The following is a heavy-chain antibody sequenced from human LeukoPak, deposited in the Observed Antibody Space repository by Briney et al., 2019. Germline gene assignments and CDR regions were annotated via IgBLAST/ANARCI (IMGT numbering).Heavy chain of an antibody. J-gene: IGHJ5*02. D-gene: IGHD3-10*01. CDR2: ISGTGSNI. CDR3: AAYYGSGSYRNWFDP. CDR1: RLTFSDFY. V-gene: IGHV3-11*01. Sequence: TTGGSLRLSCTASRLTFSDFYMSWIRQAPGKGLEWVSYISGTGSNIYYEDSVKGRITISRDNAKNSVNLQMNSLRAEDTAMYYCAAYYGSGSYRNWFDPWGQGTLVTVSS.